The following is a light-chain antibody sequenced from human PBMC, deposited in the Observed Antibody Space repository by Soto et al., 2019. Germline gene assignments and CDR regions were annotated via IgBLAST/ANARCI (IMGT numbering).Light chain of an antibody. CDR3: AAWDDSLNGFV. CDR2: SSN. CDR1: SSTIGCNS. J-gene: IGLJ1*01. Sequence: QSALTQPPSVSGTPGQRVTISCSGSSSTIGCNSVNWYQQLPGTAHKLLIQSSNKRPSGVPDRFSGSKSGISGSLAISGLQSEDEAHYYCAAWDDSLNGFVFGTGTKVTVL. V-gene: IGLV1-44*01.